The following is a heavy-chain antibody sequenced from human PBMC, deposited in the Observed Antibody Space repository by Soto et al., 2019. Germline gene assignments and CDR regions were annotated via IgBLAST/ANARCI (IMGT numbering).Heavy chain of an antibody. CDR1: GGSISRSTYY. CDR3: ARQVPAAIRLGWFDP. V-gene: IGHV4-39*01. D-gene: IGHD2-2*02. J-gene: IGHJ5*02. CDR2: IYYSGST. Sequence: SETLSLTRTVSGGSISRSTYYWGWIRQPPGKGLEWIGSIYYSGSTYYRPSLKSRVTISVDTSKNQFSLKLSSVTAADTAVYYCARQVPAAIRLGWFDPWGQGTLVTVSS.